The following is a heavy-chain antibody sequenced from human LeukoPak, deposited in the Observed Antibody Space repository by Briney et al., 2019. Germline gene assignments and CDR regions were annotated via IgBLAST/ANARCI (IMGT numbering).Heavy chain of an antibody. V-gene: IGHV3-23*01. CDR2: IGNDGRT. CDR1: GFTFSSFA. CDR3: ARVVSSSWDYYYYMDV. Sequence: GGSLRLSCAASGFTFSSFAMSWVRQAPGKGLEWVSVIGNDGRTYYVNSVKGRFTISRDISKNMLYLQMNSLRADDTAVYYCARVVSSSWDYYYYMDVWGKGTTVTISS. D-gene: IGHD6-13*01. J-gene: IGHJ6*03.